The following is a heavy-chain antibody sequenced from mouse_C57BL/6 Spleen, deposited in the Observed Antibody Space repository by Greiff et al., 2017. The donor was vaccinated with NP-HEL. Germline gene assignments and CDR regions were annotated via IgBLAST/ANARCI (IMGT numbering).Heavy chain of an antibody. CDR1: GFNIKDDY. Sequence: EVQLQESGAELVRPGASVKLSCTASGFNIKDDYMHWVKQRPEQGLEWIGWIDPENGDTEYASKFQGKATITADTSSNTAYLQLSSLTSEDTAVYYCTTGVSSTGSSYRNDWGQGTTLTVSS. CDR2: IDPENGDT. J-gene: IGHJ2*01. V-gene: IGHV14-4*01. CDR3: TTGVSSTGSSYRND. D-gene: IGHD1-1*01.